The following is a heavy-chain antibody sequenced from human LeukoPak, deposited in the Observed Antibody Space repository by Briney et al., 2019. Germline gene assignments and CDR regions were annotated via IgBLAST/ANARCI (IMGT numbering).Heavy chain of an antibody. CDR3: ARHNRHYYDFDF. Sequence: ASVKVSCKASGYTFTSYGISWVRQAPGQGLEWMGWISAYNGNTNYAQKLQGRVTMTTDTSTSTAYMELRSLRSDDTAVYYRARHNRHYYDFDFWGHGTMVTVSS. CDR2: ISAYNGNT. V-gene: IGHV1-18*01. CDR1: GYTFTSYG. D-gene: IGHD3-22*01. J-gene: IGHJ3*01.